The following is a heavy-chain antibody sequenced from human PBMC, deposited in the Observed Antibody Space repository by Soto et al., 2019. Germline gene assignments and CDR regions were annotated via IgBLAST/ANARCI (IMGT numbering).Heavy chain of an antibody. CDR2: ISSSSSYI. CDR1: GFTFSSYS. Sequence: EVQLVESGGGLVKPGGSLRLSCAASGFTFSSYSMNWVRQAPGKGLEWVSSISSSSSYIYYADSVKGRFTISRDNANNSLYLQMNSLRAEDTAVYYCAREGAGGRYCSSTSCYDYYYYGMDVWGQGTTVTVSS. CDR3: AREGAGGRYCSSTSCYDYYYYGMDV. J-gene: IGHJ6*02. V-gene: IGHV3-21*01. D-gene: IGHD2-2*01.